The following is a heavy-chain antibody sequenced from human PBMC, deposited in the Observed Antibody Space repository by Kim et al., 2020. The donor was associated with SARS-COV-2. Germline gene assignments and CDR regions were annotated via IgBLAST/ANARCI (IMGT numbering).Heavy chain of an antibody. CDR3: AMTQRISSSDAFDI. V-gene: IGHV1-2*02. Sequence: AQKFKGRVTMARDTSISTAYMELSRLRSDDTAVYYCAMTQRISSSDAFDIWGQGTMVTVSS. J-gene: IGHJ3*02. D-gene: IGHD2-21*02.